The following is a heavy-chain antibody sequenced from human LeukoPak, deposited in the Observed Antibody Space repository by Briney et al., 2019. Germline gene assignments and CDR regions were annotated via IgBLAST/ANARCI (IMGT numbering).Heavy chain of an antibody. D-gene: IGHD5-18*01. V-gene: IGHV4-61*01. CDR3: ARKVDTTLIFDY. J-gene: IGHJ4*02. Sequence: SETLSLTCTVSGGSVSSGSYYWSWIRQPPGKGLEWIGYIYYSGSTYYSPSLRSRVTISVDTSKNQFSLKLSSVTAADTAMYYCARKVDTTLIFDYWGQGTLVTVSS. CDR2: IYYSGST. CDR1: GGSVSSGSYY.